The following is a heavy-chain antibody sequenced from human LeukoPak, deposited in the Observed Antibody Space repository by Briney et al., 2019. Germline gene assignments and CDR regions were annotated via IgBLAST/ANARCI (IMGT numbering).Heavy chain of an antibody. V-gene: IGHV4-39*01. CDR3: ARRAVAGTHWFDP. Sequence: SETLSLTCTVSGGSISSSSYYWGWIRQPPGKGLEWIGSIYHSGSTYYNPSLKSRVTISVDTSKNQFSPKLSSVTAADTAVYYCARRAVAGTHWFDPWGQGTLVTVSS. CDR2: IYHSGST. CDR1: GGSISSSSYY. D-gene: IGHD6-19*01. J-gene: IGHJ5*02.